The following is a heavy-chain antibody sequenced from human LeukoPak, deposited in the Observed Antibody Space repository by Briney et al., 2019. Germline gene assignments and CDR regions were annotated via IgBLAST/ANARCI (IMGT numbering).Heavy chain of an antibody. CDR3: ARGMGYSYGHPQGAFDI. J-gene: IGHJ3*02. Sequence: ASVKVSCKASGYSFTSYGFNWVRQAPGQGLEWMGWMSAYNGKTNYAHSLQGRVTVTADTSTSTAYMELRSLRSEDTAVYYCARGMGYSYGHPQGAFDIWGLGTMVTVSS. CDR1: GYSFTSYG. V-gene: IGHV1-18*01. CDR2: MSAYNGKT. D-gene: IGHD5-18*01.